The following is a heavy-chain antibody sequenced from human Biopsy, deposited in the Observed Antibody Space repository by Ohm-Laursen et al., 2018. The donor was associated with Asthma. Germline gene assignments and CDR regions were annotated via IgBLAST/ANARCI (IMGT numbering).Heavy chain of an antibody. Sequence: SDTLSLTCTVSGGSMTPTSHYWDWIRQAPGKGLEWIGYISYGGKTSYNPSLKNRVTISRDTSKNQFSLRLTYVTAADTAVYFCARRITIFGVVQKDHGTDAWGQGTTVIVSS. V-gene: IGHV4-39*01. D-gene: IGHD3-3*01. CDR2: ISYGGKT. J-gene: IGHJ6*02. CDR1: GGSMTPTSHY. CDR3: ARRITIFGVVQKDHGTDA.